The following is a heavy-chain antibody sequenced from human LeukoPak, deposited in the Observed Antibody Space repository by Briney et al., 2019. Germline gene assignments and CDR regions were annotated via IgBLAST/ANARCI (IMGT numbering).Heavy chain of an antibody. CDR3: ARVIPVAGDDAFDI. V-gene: IGHV3-21*01. D-gene: IGHD6-19*01. J-gene: IGHJ3*02. CDR2: ISSSSSYI. CDR1: GFTFSSYS. Sequence: GGSLRLSCAASGFTFSSYSMNWVRQAPGKGLEWVSSISSSSSYIYYADSVKGRFTISRDNAKNSLYLQMNSPRAEDTAVYYCARVIPVAGDDAFDIWGQGTMVTVSS.